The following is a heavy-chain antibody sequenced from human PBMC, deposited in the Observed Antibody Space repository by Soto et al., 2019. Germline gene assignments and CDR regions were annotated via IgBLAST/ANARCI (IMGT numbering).Heavy chain of an antibody. D-gene: IGHD3-16*01. CDR2: VLGDNGQI. J-gene: IGHJ6*02. CDR3: VKDMAPGGADV. V-gene: IGHV3-9*02. CDR1: GTTSTDYG. Sequence: GGSLRLSCAVSGTTSTDYGMHWVRQAPGKGLEWVSGVLGDNGQIGYADSVKGRFTSSRDNARHFLYLQMNSLTVEDTALYYCVKDMAPGGADVWGQGTAVTVSS.